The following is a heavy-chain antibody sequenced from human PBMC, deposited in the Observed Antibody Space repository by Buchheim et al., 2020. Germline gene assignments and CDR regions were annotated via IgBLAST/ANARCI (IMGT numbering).Heavy chain of an antibody. Sequence: QVQLVESGGGVVQPGRSLRLSCAASGFTFSSYAMHWVRQAPGKGLEWVAVISYDGSNKYYADSVKGRFTISRDNSKNPLYLQMNSLRAEDTAVYYCARDEHSSSWLPLDYWGQGTL. V-gene: IGHV3-30-3*01. CDR3: ARDEHSSSWLPLDY. CDR2: ISYDGSNK. CDR1: GFTFSSYA. D-gene: IGHD6-13*01. J-gene: IGHJ4*02.